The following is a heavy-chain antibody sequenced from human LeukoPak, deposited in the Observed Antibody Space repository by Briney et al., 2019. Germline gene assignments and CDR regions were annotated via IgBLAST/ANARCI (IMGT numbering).Heavy chain of an antibody. CDR1: GFTFSSYS. CDR3: ARDSWELLPPPREHDVFDI. J-gene: IGHJ3*02. Sequence: GGSLRLSCAASGFTFSSYSMNWVRQAPGKGLEWVSSISSSSSYIYYADSVKGRFTISRDNAKNSLYLQMNSLRAEDTAVYYCARDSWELLPPPREHDVFDIWGQGTMVTVSS. V-gene: IGHV3-21*01. D-gene: IGHD1-26*01. CDR2: ISSSSSYI.